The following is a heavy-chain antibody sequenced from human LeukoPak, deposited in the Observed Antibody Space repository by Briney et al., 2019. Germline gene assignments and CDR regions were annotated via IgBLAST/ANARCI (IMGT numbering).Heavy chain of an antibody. J-gene: IGHJ4*02. CDR3: AKGPYGRNFDWLYTFDY. CDR2: ISGSGGST. V-gene: IGHV3-23*01. Sequence: GGSLRLSCAASGFTLSSYAMSWVRQAPGKGLEWVSAISGSGGSTYYADSVKGRFTISGDSSKNTLYLQMNSLRAEDTAVYYCAKGPYGRNFDWLYTFDYWGQGTLVTVSS. CDR1: GFTLSSYA. D-gene: IGHD3-9*01.